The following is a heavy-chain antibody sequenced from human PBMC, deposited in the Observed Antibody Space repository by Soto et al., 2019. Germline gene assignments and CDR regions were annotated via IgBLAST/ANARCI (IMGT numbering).Heavy chain of an antibody. CDR1: GFTVSSNY. D-gene: IGHD5-18*01. V-gene: IGHV3-53*01. CDR2: IYSGGST. CDR3: AREPDTAMGDYYYGMDV. J-gene: IGHJ6*02. Sequence: GGSLRLSCAASGFTVSSNYMSWVRQAPGKGLEWVSVIYSGGSTYYADSVKGRFTISRDNSKNTLYLQMNSLRAEDTAVYYCAREPDTAMGDYYYGMDVWGQGTTVTVSS.